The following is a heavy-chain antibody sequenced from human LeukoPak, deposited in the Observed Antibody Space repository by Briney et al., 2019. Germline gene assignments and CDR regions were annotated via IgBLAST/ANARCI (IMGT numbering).Heavy chain of an antibody. J-gene: IGHJ4*02. CDR3: ARPSGYYEYYFDY. CDR2: ISSSGSTI. CDR1: GFTFSSYE. D-gene: IGHD3-22*01. Sequence: GGPLRLSCAASGFTFSSYETNWVRQAPGKGLEWVSYISSSGSTIYYADSVKGRFTISRDNAKNSLYLQMNSLRAEDTAVYYCARPSGYYEYYFDYWGQGTLVTVSS. V-gene: IGHV3-48*03.